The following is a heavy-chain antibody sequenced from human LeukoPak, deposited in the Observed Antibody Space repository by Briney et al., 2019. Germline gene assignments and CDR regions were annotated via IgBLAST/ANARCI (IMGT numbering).Heavy chain of an antibody. CDR3: ARLQQLALDY. CDR2: ISDNGGGR. CDR1: GFIFRNYA. V-gene: IGHV3-23*01. Sequence: GGSLRLSCGASGFIFRNYAMSWVRQAPGEGLEWVSGISDNGGGRYYADSVKGRFTISRDNSKNMLYLQMNSLRAEDTAVYYCARLQQLALDYWGQGTLVTVSS. D-gene: IGHD6-13*01. J-gene: IGHJ4*02.